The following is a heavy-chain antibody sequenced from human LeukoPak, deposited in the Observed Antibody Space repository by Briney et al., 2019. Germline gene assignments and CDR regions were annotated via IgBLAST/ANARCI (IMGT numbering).Heavy chain of an antibody. J-gene: IGHJ4*02. CDR3: VQTTGGPESDY. Sequence: SETLSLTCSTSGVSITRFYWSCVRQPPGKGLEWIANIYSGVPTYYNPSLKSRVTISVDTSKNQFALNLRSVTATDTAVYYCVQTTGGPESDYWGQGILVTVSS. V-gene: IGHV4-4*09. CDR2: IYSGVPT. CDR1: GVSITRFY. D-gene: IGHD1-14*01.